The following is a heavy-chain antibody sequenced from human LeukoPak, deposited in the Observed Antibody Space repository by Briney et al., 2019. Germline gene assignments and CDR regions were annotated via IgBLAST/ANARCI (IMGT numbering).Heavy chain of an antibody. CDR2: ISWHGSTT. V-gene: IGHV3-43*01. J-gene: IGHJ4*02. CDR3: AKDIGDSIGYNYFDS. D-gene: IGHD3-22*01. Sequence: GGSLRLSCAASGFTFDDYTMHWVRRASGKGLEWVSVISWHGSTTKYADSVRGRFTISRDNRKNSLSLQMNSLRPEDTALYYCAKDIGDSIGYNYFDSWGQGTLVTVSS. CDR1: GFTFDDYT.